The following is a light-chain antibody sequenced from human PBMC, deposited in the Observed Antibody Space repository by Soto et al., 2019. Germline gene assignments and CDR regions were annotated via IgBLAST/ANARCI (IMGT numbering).Light chain of an antibody. CDR2: EVS. V-gene: IGLV2-14*01. CDR1: GSDVGGYVF. J-gene: IGLJ1*01. CDR3: NSYTSSSTLV. Sequence: QSALTQPASVSGSPGQSITISCTGTGSDVGGYVFVSWYQQYPGKAPKLIIFEVSNRPSGVSDRFSGSKSGSTASLTISGLQAEDEADYYCNSYTSSSTLVFGTGTKLTVL.